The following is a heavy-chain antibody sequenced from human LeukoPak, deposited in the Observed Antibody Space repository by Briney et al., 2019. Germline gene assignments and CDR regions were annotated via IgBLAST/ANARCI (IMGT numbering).Heavy chain of an antibody. V-gene: IGHV3-21*01. CDR3: GRDQWLVHPEGVDYYYGMDV. Sequence: GGSLRLSCAASGFTFSSYSMNWVPQAPGKGLEWVSCINSSSSYIYYADSVKGRFTISRDNAKNSLYLQMNSLRAEDRAVYYCGRDQWLVHPEGVDYYYGMDVWGQGTTVTVSS. CDR2: INSSSSYI. CDR1: GFTFSSYS. D-gene: IGHD6-19*01. J-gene: IGHJ6*02.